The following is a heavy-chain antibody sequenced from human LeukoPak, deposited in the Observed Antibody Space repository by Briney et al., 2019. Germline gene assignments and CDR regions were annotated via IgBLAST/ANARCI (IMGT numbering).Heavy chain of an antibody. V-gene: IGHV3-23*01. D-gene: IGHD2-15*01. CDR3: AKESGRSGGSCPFDY. CDR2: ISGSGGST. Sequence: GGSLRLSCAASGFTFSSYAMSWVRQAPGKGLEWVSAISGSGGSTYYADSVKGRFTISRGNSKNTLYLQMNSLRAEDTAVYYCAKESGRSGGSCPFDYWGQGTLVTVSS. J-gene: IGHJ4*02. CDR1: GFTFSSYA.